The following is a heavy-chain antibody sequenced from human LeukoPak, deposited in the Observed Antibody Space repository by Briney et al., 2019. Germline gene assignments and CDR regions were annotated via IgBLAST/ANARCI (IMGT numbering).Heavy chain of an antibody. V-gene: IGHV4-34*01. D-gene: IGHD6-13*01. J-gene: IGHJ4*02. CDR2: INHLGST. Sequence: SETLSLTCGVYGGSFSGYYYNWIRQSPGKGLEWIAEINHLGSTNYNPSLQSRVAISIDTSKNQFSLNLISVTAADTAVYYCARGGYSIDLMKDAPDYWGQGTLVTVSS. CDR1: GGSFSGYY. CDR3: ARGGYSIDLMKDAPDY.